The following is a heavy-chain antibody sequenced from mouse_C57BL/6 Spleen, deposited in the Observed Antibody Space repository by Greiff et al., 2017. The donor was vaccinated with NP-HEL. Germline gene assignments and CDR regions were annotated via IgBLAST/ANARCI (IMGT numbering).Heavy chain of an antibody. CDR2: IYPGDGDT. D-gene: IGHD1-1*01. J-gene: IGHJ2*01. V-gene: IGHV1-82*01. Sequence: QVQLQQSGPELVKPGASVKISCKASGYAFSSSWMNWVKQRPGKGLEWIGRIYPGDGDTNYNGKFKGKDTLTADKSSSTAYMQLSSLTSEDSAVYFCSRSAYYGSLDYWGQGTTLTVSS. CDR3: SRSAYYGSLDY. CDR1: GYAFSSSW.